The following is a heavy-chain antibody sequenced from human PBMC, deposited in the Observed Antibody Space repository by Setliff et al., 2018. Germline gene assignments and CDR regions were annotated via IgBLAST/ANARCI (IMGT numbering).Heavy chain of an antibody. D-gene: IGHD3-16*01. CDR1: GGSFSGYY. J-gene: IGHJ4*02. V-gene: IGHV4-34*01. Sequence: SETLSLTCAVYGGSFSGYYWSWIRQPPGKGLEWIGEINHSGSTNYNRSLKSRVTISVDTSKNQFSLKLSSVTAADTAVYYCAGSLGGFDYWGQGTLVTVSS. CDR3: AGSLGGFDY. CDR2: INHSGST.